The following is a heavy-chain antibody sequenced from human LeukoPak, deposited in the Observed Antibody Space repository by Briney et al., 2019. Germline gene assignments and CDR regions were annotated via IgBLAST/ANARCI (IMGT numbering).Heavy chain of an antibody. Sequence: SETLSLTCTVSGGSISSYYWSWIRQPPGKGLEWIGYIYYSGSTNYNPSLKSRVTISVDTSKNQFSLKLSSVTAADTAVYYCARARCYYDSSGYWPRGYYFDYWGQGTLVTVSS. J-gene: IGHJ4*02. V-gene: IGHV4-59*01. D-gene: IGHD3-22*01. CDR2: IYYSGST. CDR3: ARARCYYDSSGYWPRGYYFDY. CDR1: GGSISSYY.